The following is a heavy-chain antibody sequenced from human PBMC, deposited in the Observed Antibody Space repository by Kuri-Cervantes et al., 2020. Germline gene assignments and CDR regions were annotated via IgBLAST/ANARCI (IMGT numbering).Heavy chain of an antibody. J-gene: IGHJ4*02. CDR2: ISGSGITT. CDR3: VFGIRRYFDY. CDR1: GFSFSDYY. V-gene: IGHV3-11*04. Sequence: GESLKISCAASGFSFSDYYMNWIRQAPGKGLEWVSYISGSGITTYYADSVKGRFTISRDNAKNSLYLQMNSLRAEDTAVYYCVFGIRRYFDYWGQGTLVTVSS. D-gene: IGHD3-3*01.